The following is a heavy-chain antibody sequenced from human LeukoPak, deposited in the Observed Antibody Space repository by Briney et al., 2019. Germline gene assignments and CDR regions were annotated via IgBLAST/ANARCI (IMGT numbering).Heavy chain of an antibody. CDR3: AKDILLWVFDY. V-gene: IGHV3-23*01. D-gene: IGHD2-2*01. Sequence: QAGGSLRLSCAASGFTVDSNYLSWVRQAPGKGLEWVSAISGSGGSTYYADSVKGRFTISRDNSKNTLYLQMNSLRAEDTAVYYCAKDILLWVFDYWGQGTLVTVSS. J-gene: IGHJ4*02. CDR2: ISGSGGST. CDR1: GFTVDSNY.